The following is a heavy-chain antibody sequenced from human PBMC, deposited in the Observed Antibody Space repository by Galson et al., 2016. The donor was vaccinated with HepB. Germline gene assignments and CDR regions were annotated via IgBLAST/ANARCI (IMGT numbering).Heavy chain of an antibody. V-gene: IGHV4-39*01. J-gene: IGHJ4*02. CDR3: ATHEAYSSSSPAFY. Sequence: SETLSLTCTVAGGSISSNSYYWDWXXQPPGXXLEWIGSIYYTGSTYYNSSLKSRVTISVDMSKNQFSLSLSSVTAADTAVYYCATHEAYSSSSPAFYWGQGTRVTVSS. CDR2: IYYTGST. D-gene: IGHD6-6*01. CDR1: GGSISSNSYY.